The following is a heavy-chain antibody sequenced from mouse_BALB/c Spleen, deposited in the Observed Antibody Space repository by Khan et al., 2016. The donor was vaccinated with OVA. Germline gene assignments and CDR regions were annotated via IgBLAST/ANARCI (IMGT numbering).Heavy chain of an antibody. CDR3: ARKDYYDYDPFPY. CDR2: INYSGHT. Sequence: EVKLMESGPGLVKPSQSLSLTCTVTGYSITSEYAWNWIRQFPGNKLEWMGYINYSGHTRFNPSLKSRTSITRDTTKNQFFLQLKSVNTEDTATYYCARKDYYDYDPFPYWGQGTLVTVSA. D-gene: IGHD2-4*01. CDR1: GYSITSEYA. V-gene: IGHV3-2*02. J-gene: IGHJ3*01.